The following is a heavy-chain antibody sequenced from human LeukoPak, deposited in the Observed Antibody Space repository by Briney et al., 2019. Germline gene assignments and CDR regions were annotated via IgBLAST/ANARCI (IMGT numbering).Heavy chain of an antibody. CDR1: GFTFSSYW. Sequence: GGSLRLSCAASGFTFSSYWMHWVRQATGKGLEWVSGINTAGDTYYPGSVKGRFTISREDAKNSFYLQMNSLRAGDTAVYYCARGDCSGGSCSSMDVWGHGTTVTVSS. CDR3: ARGDCSGGSCSSMDV. J-gene: IGHJ6*02. D-gene: IGHD2-15*01. V-gene: IGHV3-13*04. CDR2: INTAGDT.